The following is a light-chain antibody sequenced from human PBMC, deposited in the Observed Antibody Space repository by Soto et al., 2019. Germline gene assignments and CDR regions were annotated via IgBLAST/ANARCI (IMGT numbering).Light chain of an antibody. CDR3: SSFEASNNLL. CDR2: DVS. J-gene: IGLJ7*01. CDR1: SSDVGTYDF. V-gene: IGLV2-8*01. Sequence: QSALTQPRSVSGSPGQSVTISCTGTSSDVGTYDFVSWYQQHPGKAPRLMIFDVSERPSGVPDRFSGSKSGNTASLTVSGLQVEDEADYYCSSFEASNNLLFGGGTQLTVL.